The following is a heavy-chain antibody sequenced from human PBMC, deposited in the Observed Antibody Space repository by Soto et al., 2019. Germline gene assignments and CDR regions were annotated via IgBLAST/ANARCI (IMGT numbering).Heavy chain of an antibody. Sequence: QVQLVESGGGVVQPGRSLRLSCAASGFTFSSYAMHWVRQAPGKGLEWVAVISYDGSNKYYADSVKGRFTISRDNSKNTLYLQMNSLRAEDTAEYYCARGGYCISTSCYIDYYYYGMDVWGQGTTVTVSS. CDR2: ISYDGSNK. CDR1: GFTFSSYA. CDR3: ARGGYCISTSCYIDYYYYGMDV. J-gene: IGHJ6*02. V-gene: IGHV3-30-3*01. D-gene: IGHD2-2*02.